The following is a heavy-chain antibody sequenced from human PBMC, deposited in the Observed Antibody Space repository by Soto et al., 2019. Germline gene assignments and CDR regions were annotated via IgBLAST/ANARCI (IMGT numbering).Heavy chain of an antibody. D-gene: IGHD3-16*02. CDR2: ISAYNGNT. Sequence: ASVNVSCKASGYTFTSYGISWVRQAPGQGLEWMGWISAYNGNTNYAQKLQGRVTMTTDTSTSTAYMELRSLRSDDTAVYYCARDVIAGSATTTSEYWGQGNMVTVS. CDR1: GYTFTSYG. J-gene: IGHJ4*02. CDR3: ARDVIAGSATTTSEY. V-gene: IGHV1-18*01.